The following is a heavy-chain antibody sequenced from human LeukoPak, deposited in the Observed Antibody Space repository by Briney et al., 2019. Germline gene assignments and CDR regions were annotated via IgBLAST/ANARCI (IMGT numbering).Heavy chain of an antibody. J-gene: IGHJ6*02. CDR1: GGSFSVYY. D-gene: IGHD3-3*01. CDR3: ARLSGYFPHYYYYYGMDV. Sequence: SETLSLTCAVYGGSFSVYYWSWIRQPPGKGLEWIGEINHSGSTNYNPSLKSRVTISVDTSKNQFSLKLSSVTAADTAVYYCARLSGYFPHYYYYYGMDVWGQGTTVTVSS. V-gene: IGHV4-34*01. CDR2: INHSGST.